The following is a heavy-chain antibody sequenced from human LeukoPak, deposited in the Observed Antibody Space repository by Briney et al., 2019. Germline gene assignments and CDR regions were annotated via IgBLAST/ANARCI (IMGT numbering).Heavy chain of an antibody. Sequence: GGSLRLSCAASVFTFRSSSMSWVRQAPGKGLEWVSSISSSSSYIYYADSVKGRFTISRDNAKNSLYLQMNSLRAEDTAGYYCARGPLTMVAPGGVWGKGTTVTVSS. D-gene: IGHD3-10*01. CDR1: VFTFRSSS. CDR2: ISSSSSYI. CDR3: ARGPLTMVAPGGV. J-gene: IGHJ6*04. V-gene: IGHV3-21*01.